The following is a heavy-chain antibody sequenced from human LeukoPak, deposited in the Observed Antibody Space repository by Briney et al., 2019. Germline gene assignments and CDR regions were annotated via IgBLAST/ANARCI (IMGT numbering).Heavy chain of an antibody. Sequence: ASVKVSCKASGGTFSSYAISWVRQAPGQGLEWMGGIIPIFGTANYAQKFQGRVTITADESTSTAHMELSSLRSEDTAVYYCASYSGSYYDYWGQGTLVTVSS. J-gene: IGHJ4*02. D-gene: IGHD1-26*01. CDR3: ASYSGSYYDY. CDR1: GGTFSSYA. CDR2: IIPIFGTA. V-gene: IGHV1-69*13.